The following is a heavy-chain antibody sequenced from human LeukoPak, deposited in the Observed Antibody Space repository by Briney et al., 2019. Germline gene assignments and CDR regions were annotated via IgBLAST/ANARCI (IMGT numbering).Heavy chain of an antibody. CDR2: IYRTGVT. CDR1: GYSINSGYY. J-gene: IGHJ4*02. Sequence: PSETLSLTCSVSGYSINSGYYWGWIRQPPGKGLEWIGSIYRTGVTYYNPSLKSRVTISVDTSKNHFSLKLSSVTAADTAVYYCARDRWESLVSYLGQGTLVTVSS. D-gene: IGHD1-26*01. V-gene: IGHV4-38-2*02. CDR3: ARDRWESLVSY.